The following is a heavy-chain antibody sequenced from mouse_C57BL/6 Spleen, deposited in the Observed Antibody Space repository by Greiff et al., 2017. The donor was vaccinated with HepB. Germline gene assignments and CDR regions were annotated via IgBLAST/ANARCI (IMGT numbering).Heavy chain of an antibody. V-gene: IGHV10-3*01. J-gene: IGHJ3*01. Sequence: EVQGVESGGGLVQPKGSLKLSCAASGFTFNTYAMHWVRQAPGKGLEWVARIRSKSSNYATYYADSVKDRFTISRDDSQSMLYLQMNNLKTEDTAMYYCVRDGSGSRVFAYWGQGTLVTVSA. CDR3: VRDGSGSRVFAY. CDR2: IRSKSSNYAT. D-gene: IGHD1-1*01. CDR1: GFTFNTYA.